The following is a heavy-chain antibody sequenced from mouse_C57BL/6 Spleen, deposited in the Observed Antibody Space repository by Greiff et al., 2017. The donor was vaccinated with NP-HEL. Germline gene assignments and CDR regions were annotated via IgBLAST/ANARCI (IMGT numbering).Heavy chain of an antibody. CDR2: IDPSDSYT. J-gene: IGHJ2*01. V-gene: IGHV1-69*01. CDR3: ARTDSNSFYFDD. Sequence: VQLQQPGAELVMPGASVKLSCKASGYTFTSYWMHWVKQRPGQGLEWIGEIDPSDSYTNYNQKFKGKSTLTVDKSSSTAYMQLSSLTSEDSAVYYCARTDSNSFYFDDWGKGTTLTVSS. CDR1: GYTFTSYW. D-gene: IGHD2-5*01.